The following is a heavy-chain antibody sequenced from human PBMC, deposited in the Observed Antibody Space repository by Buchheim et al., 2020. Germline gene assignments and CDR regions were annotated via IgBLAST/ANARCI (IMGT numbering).Heavy chain of an antibody. D-gene: IGHD5-12*01. CDR1: GGSISSSSYY. CDR2: IYYSGST. J-gene: IGHJ3*02. Sequence: QLQLQESGPGLVKPSETLSLTCTVSGGSISSSSYYWGWIRQPPGKGLEWIGSIYYSGSTYYNPSLKSRVTISVDTSQNQFSLKLSSVTAADTAVYYCASPQRAPYSGYDSHFTAFDIWGQGT. CDR3: ASPQRAPYSGYDSHFTAFDI. V-gene: IGHV4-39*01.